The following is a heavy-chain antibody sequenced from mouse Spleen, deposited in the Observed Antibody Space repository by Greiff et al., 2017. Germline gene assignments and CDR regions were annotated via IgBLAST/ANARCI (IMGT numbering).Heavy chain of an antibody. Sequence: EVQLQQSGAELVRSGASVKLSCTASGFNIKDYYMHWVKQRPEQGLEWIGWIDPENGDTEYAPKFQGKATMTADTSSNTAYLQLSSLTSEDTAVYYCNANFPHYYGSSYVLYAMDYWGQGTSVTVSS. CDR2: IDPENGDT. J-gene: IGHJ4*01. CDR1: GFNIKDYY. D-gene: IGHD1-1*01. V-gene: IGHV14-4*02. CDR3: NANFPHYYGSSYVLYAMDY.